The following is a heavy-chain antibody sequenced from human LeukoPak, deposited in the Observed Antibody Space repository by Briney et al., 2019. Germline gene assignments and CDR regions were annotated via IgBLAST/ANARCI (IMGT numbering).Heavy chain of an antibody. D-gene: IGHD3-3*01. Sequence: SETLSLTCTVSGGSISSGGYYWSWIRQPPGKGLEWIGYIYHSGSTYYDPSLKSRVTISVDRSKNQFSLKLSSVTAADTAVYYCARDGLKLRFLEWLSGEGPRPLKSYWYFDLWGRGTLVTVSS. CDR2: IYHSGST. CDR1: GGSISSGGYY. V-gene: IGHV4-30-2*01. J-gene: IGHJ2*01. CDR3: ARDGLKLRFLEWLSGEGPRPLKSYWYFDL.